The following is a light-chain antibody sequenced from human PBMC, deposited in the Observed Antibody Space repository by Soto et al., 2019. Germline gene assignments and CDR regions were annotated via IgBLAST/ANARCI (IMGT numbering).Light chain of an antibody. CDR1: QSIISY. V-gene: IGKV1-39*01. CDR2: AAS. J-gene: IGKJ1*01. CDR3: QQSFSTTWT. Sequence: DIQMTQSPSSLSASVGDRVNITCRASQSIISYLNWYQQKPGKAPKLLIYAASSLQSGVPSRFRGAGSGTDFNLTISSLQPDAFATYDCQQSFSTTWTFGHGTKVELK.